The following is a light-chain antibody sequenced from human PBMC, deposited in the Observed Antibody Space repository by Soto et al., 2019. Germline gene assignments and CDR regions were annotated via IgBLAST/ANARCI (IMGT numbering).Light chain of an antibody. V-gene: IGKV1-5*01. CDR1: QSISSW. CDR2: DAS. Sequence: DIQMTQSPSTLSASVGDRVTITCRASQSISSWWAWYQQKPGKAPKHLIYDASRLESGVPSRFSGSGSGTEFTLTSRSLERDDFATYSGQQYNSYSFGPGTKVYIK. CDR3: QQYNSYS. J-gene: IGKJ3*01.